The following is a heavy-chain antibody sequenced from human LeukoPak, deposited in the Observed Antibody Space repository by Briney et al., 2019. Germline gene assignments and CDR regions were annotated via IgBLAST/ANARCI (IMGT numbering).Heavy chain of an antibody. D-gene: IGHD6-13*01. V-gene: IGHV3-48*01. CDR2: ISSSSSTI. Sequence: GGSLRLSCAASGFTFSSYSMNWVRQAPGKGLEWVSYISSSSSTIYYADSVKGRFTISRDNAKNSLYLQMNSLRAEDTAVYYCAGSIAAAGWDFDYWGQGTLVTVSS. CDR3: AGSIAAAGWDFDY. CDR1: GFTFSSYS. J-gene: IGHJ4*02.